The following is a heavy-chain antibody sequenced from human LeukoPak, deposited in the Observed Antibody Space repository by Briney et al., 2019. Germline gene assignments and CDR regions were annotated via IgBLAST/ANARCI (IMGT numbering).Heavy chain of an antibody. V-gene: IGHV4-39*01. D-gene: IGHD3-16*01. Sequence: SETLSLTCTVSGGSISSSSYYWGWIRQPPGNGLEWIGRIYYSGSTYYNPSLKSRVTISVDTSKNQFSLKLSSVTAADTAVYYCATTDGTEFMITFGGVITPFDYWGQGTLVTVSS. J-gene: IGHJ4*02. CDR2: IYYSGST. CDR1: GGSISSSSYY. CDR3: ATTDGTEFMITFGGVITPFDY.